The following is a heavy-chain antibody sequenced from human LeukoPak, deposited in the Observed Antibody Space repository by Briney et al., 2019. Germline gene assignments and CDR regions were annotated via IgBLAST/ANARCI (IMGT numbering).Heavy chain of an antibody. D-gene: IGHD6-6*01. V-gene: IGHV7-4-1*01. CDR3: ARVRSSSSFGTHCPIDY. Sequence: ASVKVSCKASGYTFTSYGISWVRQAPGQGLEWMGWINTNTGNPTYAQGFTGRFVFSLDTSVSTAYLQIGSLKAEDTAVYYCARVRSSSSFGTHCPIDYWGQGTLVTVSS. J-gene: IGHJ4*02. CDR2: INTNTGNP. CDR1: GYTFTSYG.